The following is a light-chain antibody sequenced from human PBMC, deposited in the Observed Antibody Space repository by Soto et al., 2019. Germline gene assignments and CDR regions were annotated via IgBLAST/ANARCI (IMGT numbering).Light chain of an antibody. CDR2: GAS. CDR3: QHYITSLTT. V-gene: IGKV3-20*01. J-gene: IGKJ1*01. Sequence: EIVSTQTPATLSLSRGESATLSCGVSWSVTSNNLAWYQQKPGQAPRLLIYGASRRATGVPDRFIGSGSGTDFTLTISRLEPEDFALYYCQHYITSLTTFGQGTKVDI. CDR1: WSVTSNN.